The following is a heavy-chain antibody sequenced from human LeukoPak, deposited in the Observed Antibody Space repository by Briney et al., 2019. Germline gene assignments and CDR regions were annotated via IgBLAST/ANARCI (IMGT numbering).Heavy chain of an antibody. V-gene: IGHV1-8*03. Sequence: GASVTVSCKASGYTFTSYDINWVRQATGQGLEWMGWMNPTSGNTGYAQKFQGRVTITRNTSISTAYMELSSLTSEDTAVYYCARTCSSTSCSDFDYWGQGTLVTVSS. D-gene: IGHD2-2*01. CDR3: ARTCSSTSCSDFDY. CDR2: MNPTSGNT. CDR1: GYTFTSYD. J-gene: IGHJ4*02.